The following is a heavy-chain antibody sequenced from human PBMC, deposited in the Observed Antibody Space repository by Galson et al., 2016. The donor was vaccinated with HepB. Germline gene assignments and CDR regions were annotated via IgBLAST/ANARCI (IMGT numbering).Heavy chain of an antibody. V-gene: IGHV3-33*01. J-gene: IGHJ4*01. Sequence: ALRLSCAASGFSFSSYGMHWVRQAPGKGLGWLAVIWYDGHITFYADSVKGRITISRDTSNNTLYLALNSLGAEDTAVYYCARGTDFWSGSPPRFWGHGTLVTVSS. CDR2: IWYDGHIT. D-gene: IGHD3-3*01. CDR3: ARGTDFWSGSPPRF. CDR1: GFSFSSYG.